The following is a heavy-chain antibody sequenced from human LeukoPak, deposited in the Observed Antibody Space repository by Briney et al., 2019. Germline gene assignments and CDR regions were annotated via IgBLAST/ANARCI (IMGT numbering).Heavy chain of an antibody. CDR1: GFTFSSYS. D-gene: IGHD3-3*01. J-gene: IGHJ6*03. V-gene: IGHV3-21*01. Sequence: GGSLRLSCVVSGFTFSSYSMCWVRQAPGKGLEWVSSISSSSSYIYYADSVKGRFTISRDNAKNSLYLQMNSLRAEDTAVYYCARDASNTKAERYYYYMDVWGKGTTVTVSS. CDR3: ARDASNTKAERYYYYMDV. CDR2: ISSSSSYI.